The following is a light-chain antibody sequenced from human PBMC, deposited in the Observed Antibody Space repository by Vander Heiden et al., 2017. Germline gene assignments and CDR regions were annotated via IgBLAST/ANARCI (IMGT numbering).Light chain of an antibody. CDR3: HLRSNCPIT. CDR1: QSVSSY. V-gene: IGKV3-11*01. CDR2: DAS. Sequence: EIVLTQSPATLSLSPGERATLSCRASQSVSSYLAWYQQKPGQAPRLLIYDASNSATAIPATFTASRSRTDFTLTISSLEPEDLAVYYCHLRSNCPITFGGGTKVEIK. J-gene: IGKJ4*01.